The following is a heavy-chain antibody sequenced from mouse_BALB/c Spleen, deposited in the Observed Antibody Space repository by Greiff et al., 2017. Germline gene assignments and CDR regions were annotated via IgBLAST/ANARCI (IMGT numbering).Heavy chain of an antibody. Sequence: EVMLVESGGGLVKPGGSLKLSCAASGFTFSSYAMSWVRQTPEKRLEWVASISSGGSTYYPDSVKGRFTISRDNARNILYLQMSSLRSEDTAMYYCARGYDYDDAMDYWGQGTSVTVSS. CDR2: ISSGGST. V-gene: IGHV5-6-5*01. J-gene: IGHJ4*01. CDR3: ARGYDYDDAMDY. D-gene: IGHD2-4*01. CDR1: GFTFSSYA.